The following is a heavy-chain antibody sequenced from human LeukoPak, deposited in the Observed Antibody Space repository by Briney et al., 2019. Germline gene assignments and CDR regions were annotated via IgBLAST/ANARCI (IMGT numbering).Heavy chain of an antibody. V-gene: IGHV3-21*01. CDR2: ISSSSSYI. Sequence: GGSLRLSCAASGFTFSSYSMNWARQAPGKGLEWVSSISSSSSYIYYADSVKGRFTISRDNAKNSLYLQMNSLRAEDTAVYYCASITMVRGVTAFEYWGQGTLVTVSS. CDR1: GFTFSSYS. D-gene: IGHD3-10*01. CDR3: ASITMVRGVTAFEY. J-gene: IGHJ4*02.